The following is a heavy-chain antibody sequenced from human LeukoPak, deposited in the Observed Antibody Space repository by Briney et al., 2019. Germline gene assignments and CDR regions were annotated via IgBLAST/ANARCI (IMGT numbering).Heavy chain of an antibody. D-gene: IGHD4-23*01. CDR1: GGSISSGSYY. CDR2: IYTSGST. Sequence: PSETLSLTCTVSGGSISSGSYYWSWIRQPAGKGLEWIGRIYTSGSTNYNPSLKSRVTISVDTSKNQFSLKLSSVTAADTAVYYCARAPRWLDAFDIWGQGTMVTVSS. V-gene: IGHV4-61*02. J-gene: IGHJ3*02. CDR3: ARAPRWLDAFDI.